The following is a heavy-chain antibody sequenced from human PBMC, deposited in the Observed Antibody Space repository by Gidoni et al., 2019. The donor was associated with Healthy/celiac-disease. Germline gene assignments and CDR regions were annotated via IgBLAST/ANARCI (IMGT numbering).Heavy chain of an antibody. CDR2: ISAYNGNT. D-gene: IGHD3-9*01. CDR3: ARDHPFPVGYDILTGYYKSVRYYYYYGMDV. CDR1: GYTFTSYG. J-gene: IGHJ6*02. V-gene: IGHV1-18*01. Sequence: QVQLVQSGAEVKKPGASVKVSCKASGYTFTSYGISWVRQAPGQGLEWMGWISAYNGNTNYAQKLQGRVTMTTDTSTSTAYMELRSLRSDDTAVYYCARDHPFPVGYDILTGYYKSVRYYYYYGMDVWGQGTTVTVSS.